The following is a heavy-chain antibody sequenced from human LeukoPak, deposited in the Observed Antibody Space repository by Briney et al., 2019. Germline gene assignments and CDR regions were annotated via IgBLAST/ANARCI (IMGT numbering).Heavy chain of an antibody. V-gene: IGHV3-23*01. CDR2: ISGSDGTT. J-gene: IGHJ4*02. CDR1: GYSFTSYW. Sequence: GESLKISCKGSGYSFTSYWVGWVRQAPGKGLEWVSSISGSDGTTYYADSVKGRFTISRDNSKYTLSLQMNSLRAEDTAVYYCAKEALGYNSYFDYWGQGTLVTVSS. CDR3: AKEALGYNSYFDY. D-gene: IGHD5-24*01.